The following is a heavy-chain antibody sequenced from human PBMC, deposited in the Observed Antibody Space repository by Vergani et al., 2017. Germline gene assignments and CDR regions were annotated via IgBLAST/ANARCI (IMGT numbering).Heavy chain of an antibody. Sequence: QVQLQESGPGLVKPSETLSLTCTVSGGSISSYYWSWIRQPPGKGLEWFGYIYYSGSTNYNPSLKSRVTISVDTSKNQFSLKLSSVTAADTAVYYCAGEVVPAATWGYYYYYMDGWGKGTTVTVSS. CDR3: AGEVVPAATWGYYYYYMDG. V-gene: IGHV4-59*01. D-gene: IGHD2-2*01. CDR2: IYYSGST. J-gene: IGHJ6*03. CDR1: GGSISSYY.